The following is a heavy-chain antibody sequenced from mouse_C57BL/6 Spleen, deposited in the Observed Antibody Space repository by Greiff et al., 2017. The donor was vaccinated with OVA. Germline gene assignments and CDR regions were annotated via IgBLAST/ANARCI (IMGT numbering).Heavy chain of an antibody. CDR3: ARRPEGAY. CDR1: GYTFTSYW. CDR2: IDPSDSYT. Sequence: QVQLKQSGAELVKPGAPVKLSCKASGYTFTSYWMQWVKQRPGQGLEWIGEIDPSDSYTNYNQKFKGKATLTVDTSSSTAYMQLSSLTSEDSAVDYCARRPEGAYWGQGTLVTVSA. J-gene: IGHJ3*01. V-gene: IGHV1-50*01.